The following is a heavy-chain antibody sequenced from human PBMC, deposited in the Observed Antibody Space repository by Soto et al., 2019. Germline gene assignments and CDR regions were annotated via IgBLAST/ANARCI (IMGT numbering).Heavy chain of an antibody. D-gene: IGHD3-22*01. CDR2: IYWNDDK. CDR3: AHFSYYYDSSGYPGY. Sequence: SGPTLVNPTQTLTLTCTFSGFSLSTSGVGVGWIRQPPGKALEWLALIYWNDDKRYSPSLKSRLTITKDTSKNQGVLTMTNMDPVDTATYYCAHFSYYYDSSGYPGYWGQGTLVTVSS. J-gene: IGHJ4*02. V-gene: IGHV2-5*01. CDR1: GFSLSTSGVG.